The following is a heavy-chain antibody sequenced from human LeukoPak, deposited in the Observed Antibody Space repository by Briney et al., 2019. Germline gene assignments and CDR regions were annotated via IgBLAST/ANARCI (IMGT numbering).Heavy chain of an antibody. CDR1: GFTFRSYS. CDR3: ARDRHTAMVYYYYYMDV. D-gene: IGHD5-18*01. CDR2: ISPSSHYI. V-gene: IGHV3-21*04. J-gene: IGHJ6*03. Sequence: GGSLRLSCAASGFTFRSYSMNWVRQAPGRGLKWVSSISPSSHYIYYADSVRGRFTISRDNARNSLYLQMNSLRDEDTAVYYCARDRHTAMVYYYYYMDVWGTGTTVTVSS.